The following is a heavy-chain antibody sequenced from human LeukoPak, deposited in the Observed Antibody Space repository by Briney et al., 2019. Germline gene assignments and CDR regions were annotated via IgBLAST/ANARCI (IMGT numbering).Heavy chain of an antibody. CDR2: ISSSSSYI. CDR3: ARDSLYGDYVDPHFDY. CDR1: GFTFSSYS. Sequence: GGSLRLSCAASGFTFSSYSMNWVRQAPGKGLEWVSSISSSSSYIYYADSVKGRFTISRDNAKNSLYLQMNSLRAEDTAVYYCARDSLYGDYVDPHFDYRGQGTLVTVSS. V-gene: IGHV3-21*01. D-gene: IGHD4-17*01. J-gene: IGHJ4*02.